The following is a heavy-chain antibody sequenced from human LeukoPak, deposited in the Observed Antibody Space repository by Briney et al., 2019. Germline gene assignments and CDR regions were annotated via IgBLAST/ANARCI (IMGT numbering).Heavy chain of an antibody. CDR2: INHSGST. CDR1: GGSFSGYY. J-gene: IGHJ4*02. D-gene: IGHD3-22*01. CDR3: ARDYYDSSGCD. V-gene: IGHV4-34*01. Sequence: SETLSLTCAVYGGSFSGYYWSWIRQPPGKGLEWIGEINHSGSTNYNPSLKSRVTISVDTSKNQFSLKLSSVTAADTAVYYCARDYYDSSGCDWGQGTLVTVSS.